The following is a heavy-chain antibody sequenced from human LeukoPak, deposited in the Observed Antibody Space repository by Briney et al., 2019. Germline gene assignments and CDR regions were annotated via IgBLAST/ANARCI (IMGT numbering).Heavy chain of an antibody. CDR2: IYYSGST. D-gene: IGHD4-17*01. Sequence: SETLSLTCTVSGGSIGSYYWSWIRQPPGKGLEWIGYIYYSGSTNYNPSLKSRVTISVDTSENQFSLKLSSVTAADTAVYYCARDPSTTVTTRNWFDPWGQGTLVTVSS. J-gene: IGHJ5*02. CDR3: ARDPSTTVTTRNWFDP. CDR1: GGSIGSYY. V-gene: IGHV4-59*12.